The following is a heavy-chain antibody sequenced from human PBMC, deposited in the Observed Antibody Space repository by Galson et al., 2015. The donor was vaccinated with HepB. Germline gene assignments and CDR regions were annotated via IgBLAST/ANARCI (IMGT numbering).Heavy chain of an antibody. V-gene: IGHV4-61*02. J-gene: IGHJ3*02. Sequence: TLSLTCTVSGGSISSGSYSWSWIRQPAGKGLEWIGRIYTSGSTNYNPSLKSRVTMSVDTSKNQFSLKLSSVAAADTAVYYCARDRVVWFGERTDAFDIWGQGTMVTVSS. D-gene: IGHD3-10*01. CDR3: ARDRVVWFGERTDAFDI. CDR1: GGSISSGSYS. CDR2: IYTSGST.